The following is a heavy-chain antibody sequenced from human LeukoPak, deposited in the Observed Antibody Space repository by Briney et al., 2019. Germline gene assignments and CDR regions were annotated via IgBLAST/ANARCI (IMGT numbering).Heavy chain of an antibody. CDR1: GFTLSKAW. D-gene: IGHD3-16*01. V-gene: IGHV3-15*01. Sequence: GGSLTLSCAASGFTLSKAWMSWVRPAPGGGGEWVGHIKSKTDGRTTDYAARVKDRFTISRDETKKTLYMQMNSLKTEDTAVYYCTTSHGGKTKRGFDYWGQGTLVTVSS. J-gene: IGHJ4*02. CDR3: TTSHGGKTKRGFDY. CDR2: IKSKTDGRTT.